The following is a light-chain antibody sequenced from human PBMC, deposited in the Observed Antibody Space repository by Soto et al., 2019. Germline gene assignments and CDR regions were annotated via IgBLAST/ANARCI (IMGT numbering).Light chain of an antibody. CDR1: QSVSSSY. Sequence: IVLTQSPGTLSLPPGERATLSCRASQSVSSSYLAWYQQKPGQAPRLLIYGASSRATGIPDRFSGSGSGTDFTLTISRLEPEDFAVYYCQQYGTSPPGTFGQGTKVDIK. V-gene: IGKV3-20*01. CDR3: QQYGTSPPGT. CDR2: GAS. J-gene: IGKJ1*01.